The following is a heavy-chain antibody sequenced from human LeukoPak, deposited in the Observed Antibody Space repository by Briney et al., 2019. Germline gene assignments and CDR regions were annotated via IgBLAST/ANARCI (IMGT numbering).Heavy chain of an antibody. Sequence: GASVKVSCKASGYTFTNYAMHWVRLAPGQRLQWMGWINLVNGNTKYSQYFEGRVTITRDTSASTVYMELSSLRPDDMAVYYCARDLITLYCSSTSCYYGDWFDPWGQGTLVTVSS. J-gene: IGHJ5*02. CDR1: GYTFTNYA. V-gene: IGHV1-3*03. CDR2: INLVNGNT. D-gene: IGHD2-2*01. CDR3: ARDLITLYCSSTSCYYGDWFDP.